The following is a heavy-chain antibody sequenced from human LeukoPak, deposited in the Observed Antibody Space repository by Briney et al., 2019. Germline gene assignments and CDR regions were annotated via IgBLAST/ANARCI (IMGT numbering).Heavy chain of an antibody. J-gene: IGHJ6*03. V-gene: IGHV4-59*01. CDR3: ARSSEDRYYYDSSGFSYYYYYMDV. D-gene: IGHD3-22*01. Sequence: SETLSLTCTVSGGSISSYYWSWIRQPAGKGLEWVGYIYYSGSTYYNPSLRSRVTISVNPSKNQFSLKLSSVTAADTAVYYCARSSEDRYYYDSSGFSYYYYYMDVWGKGTTVTISS. CDR1: GGSISSYY. CDR2: IYYSGST.